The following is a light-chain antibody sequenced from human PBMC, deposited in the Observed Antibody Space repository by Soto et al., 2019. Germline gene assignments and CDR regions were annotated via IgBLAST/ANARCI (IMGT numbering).Light chain of an antibody. J-gene: IGLJ2*01. CDR2: DVS. CDR3: CSYAGSYVV. V-gene: IGLV2-11*01. Sequence: QSALTQPRSVSGSPGQSVTISCTGTSSDVGGYNYVSWYQQHPGKAPKLMIYDVSKRPSGVPDRFSGSKSGNTASLTISGLQAEDEADYHCCSYAGSYVVFGGRTKLTVL. CDR1: SSDVGGYNY.